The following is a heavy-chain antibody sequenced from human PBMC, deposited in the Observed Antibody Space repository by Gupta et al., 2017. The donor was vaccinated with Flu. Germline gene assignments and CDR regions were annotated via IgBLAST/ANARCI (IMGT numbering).Heavy chain of an antibody. CDR1: GFPLSHFW. CDR2: IKHDGSET. V-gene: IGHV3-7*01. Sequence: EVQLVESGGGLVQPGGSLRLSCAASGFPLSHFWMSWVRQAPGKGLEWVANIKHDGSETYYVDSVKGRFTISRDNAQNSLYLQMNSLRAEDTAVYYCARDFSNYYYYIDVWGKGTTVTVSS. CDR3: ARDFSNYYYYIDV. D-gene: IGHD3-3*02. J-gene: IGHJ6*03.